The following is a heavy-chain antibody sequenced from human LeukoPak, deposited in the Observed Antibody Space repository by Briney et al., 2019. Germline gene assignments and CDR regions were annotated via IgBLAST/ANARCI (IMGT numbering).Heavy chain of an antibody. CDR1: GFIFSSYS. Sequence: GGSLRLSCAASGFIFSSYSMNWVRQAPGKGLEWVSYISSSSTIYYADSVKGRFTISRDNAQNSLYLQMNSLRAEDSAVYYCARLVAAGEEIDYWGQGTLVTVSA. J-gene: IGHJ4*02. CDR3: ARLVAAGEEIDY. V-gene: IGHV3-48*04. CDR2: ISSSSTI. D-gene: IGHD1-26*01.